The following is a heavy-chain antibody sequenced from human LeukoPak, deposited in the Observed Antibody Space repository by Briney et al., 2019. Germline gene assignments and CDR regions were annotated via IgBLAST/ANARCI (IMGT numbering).Heavy chain of an antibody. CDR2: ISYDGSNK. CDR3: GRDEDTYYCFDY. Sequence: GRSLRLSCAASGFTFSSYAMHWVRQAPGKGLEWVAVISYDGSNKYYADSVKGRFTISRDNSKNTLYLQMNSLRAEDTAVYYCGRDEDTYYCFDYWGQGTLVTVSS. J-gene: IGHJ4*02. V-gene: IGHV3-30-3*01. D-gene: IGHD3-10*01. CDR1: GFTFSSYA.